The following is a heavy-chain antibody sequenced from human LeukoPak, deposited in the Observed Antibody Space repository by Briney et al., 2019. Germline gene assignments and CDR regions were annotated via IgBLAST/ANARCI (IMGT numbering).Heavy chain of an antibody. Sequence: GSTSYNPSLKSRVTISVDTSKNQFSLRLSSVTAADTAVYYCARAGSGYSFDYGGQGTLVTVSS. J-gene: IGHJ4*02. D-gene: IGHD3-10*01. V-gene: IGHV4-4*09. CDR2: GST. CDR3: ARAGSGYSFDY.